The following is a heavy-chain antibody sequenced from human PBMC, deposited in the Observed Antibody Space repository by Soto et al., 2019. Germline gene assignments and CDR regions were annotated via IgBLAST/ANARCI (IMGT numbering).Heavy chain of an antibody. V-gene: IGHV4-30-4*01. CDR3: ARGSGYETACDY. CDR2: IYYSGST. D-gene: IGHD5-12*01. CDR1: CGSISSGDYY. J-gene: IGHJ4*02. Sequence: SETLSLTCFVSCGSISSGDYYWSWIRQPPGKGLEWIGYIYYSGSTYYNPSLKSRVTISVDTSKNQFSLKLSSVTAADTAVYYCARGSGYETACDYWGQATLVTVS.